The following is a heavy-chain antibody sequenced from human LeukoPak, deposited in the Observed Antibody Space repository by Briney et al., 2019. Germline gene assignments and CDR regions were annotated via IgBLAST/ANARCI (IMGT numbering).Heavy chain of an antibody. V-gene: IGHV3-23*01. J-gene: IGHJ4*02. CDR2: ISGSGGST. D-gene: IGHD3-22*01. CDR1: GFTFSSYA. CDR3: AKDPIQNMVVVVTLDY. Sequence: GGSLRLSCAASGFTFSSYAMSWVRQAPGNGLEWVSTISGSGGSTYYADSVKGRFTISRDNSKNTLYLQMNSLRAEDTAVYYCAKDPIQNMVVVVTLDYWGQGTLVTVSS.